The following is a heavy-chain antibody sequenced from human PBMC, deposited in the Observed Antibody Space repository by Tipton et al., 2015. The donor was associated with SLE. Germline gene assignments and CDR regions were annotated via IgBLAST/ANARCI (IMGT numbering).Heavy chain of an antibody. J-gene: IGHJ6*02. D-gene: IGHD2-15*01. Sequence: TLSLTCTVSGGSISSSTYYWGWIRQTPEKGLEWIGNIYYTGSSYYNPSLQSRVTISVDTSKNQFSLKLSSVTAADTAVYYCASPVVYYYGMDVWGQGTTVTVSS. CDR1: GGSISSSTYY. V-gene: IGHV4-39*01. CDR3: ASPVVYYYGMDV. CDR2: IYYTGSS.